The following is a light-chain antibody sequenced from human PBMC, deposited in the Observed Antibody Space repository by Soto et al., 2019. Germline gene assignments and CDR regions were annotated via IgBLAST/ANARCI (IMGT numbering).Light chain of an antibody. CDR1: SSDVGGNKY. Sequence: QSVLTQPASVSGSPGQSITISFTGTSSDVGGNKYVSWYQQHPGEAPKLMIYEVSNRPSGVSNRFSGSKSGNTASLTISGLQTEDEADYYCSSYTSSSTYVFGTGTKVTVL. V-gene: IGLV2-14*01. CDR2: EVS. CDR3: SSYTSSSTYV. J-gene: IGLJ1*01.